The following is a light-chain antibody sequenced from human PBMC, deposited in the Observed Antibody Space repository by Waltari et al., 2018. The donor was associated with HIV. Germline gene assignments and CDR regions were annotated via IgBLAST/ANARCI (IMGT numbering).Light chain of an antibody. V-gene: IGKV3D-15*01. Sequence: EIVMTQSPATLSVSPGERATLSCRASQSVSNNLAWYQHKPGQAPRLLIYGASTRATGIPARCSGSGSGTEFTLSISSLQSEDFAVYYCQQYNNWPPNYTFGQGTKLEIK. CDR3: QQYNNWPPNYT. CDR1: QSVSNN. CDR2: GAS. J-gene: IGKJ2*01.